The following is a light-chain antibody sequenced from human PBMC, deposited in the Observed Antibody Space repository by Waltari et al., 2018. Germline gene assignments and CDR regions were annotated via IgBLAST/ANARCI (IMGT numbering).Light chain of an antibody. CDR1: RPNIGRNY. V-gene: IGLV1-47*01. CDR2: RNN. J-gene: IGLJ2*01. CDR3: AAWDDSLSGYVV. Sequence: QSVLTQPPPASGTPGQRVPISCSGSRPNIGRNYAHWSQQLPGTTPKLLIYRNNQRPSGVPDRFSGSKSGTSASLAISGLRSEDEADYYCAAWDDSLSGYVVFGGGTKLTVL.